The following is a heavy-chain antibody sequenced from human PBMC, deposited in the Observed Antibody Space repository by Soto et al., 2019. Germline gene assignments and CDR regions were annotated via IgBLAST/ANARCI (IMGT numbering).Heavy chain of an antibody. CDR3: AKGRPGVAAAPDY. D-gene: IGHD2-21*01. J-gene: IGHJ4*02. CDR1: GFTFRSYT. Sequence: RGSLRLSCVASGFTFRSYTMNWVRQAPGKGLEWVSSASGSGSGTYYADSVKGRFTISRDNSKNTLFLHMTNLRAGDTALYFCAKGRPGVAAAPDYWGQGTLVTVSS. V-gene: IGHV3-23*01. CDR2: ASGSGSGT.